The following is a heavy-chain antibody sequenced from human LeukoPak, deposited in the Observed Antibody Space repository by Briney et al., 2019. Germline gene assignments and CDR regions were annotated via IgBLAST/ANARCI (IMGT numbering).Heavy chain of an antibody. V-gene: IGHV1-18*01. D-gene: IGHD6-6*01. CDR3: AASSIAALSSDY. J-gene: IGHJ4*02. CDR1: GYTFTSYG. Sequence: ASVKVSCKASGYTFTSYGISWVRQAPGQGLVWMGWISAYNGNTNYAQKLQGRVTMTTDTSTSTAYMELRSLRSDDTAVYYCAASSIAALSSDYWGRGTLVTVSS. CDR2: ISAYNGNT.